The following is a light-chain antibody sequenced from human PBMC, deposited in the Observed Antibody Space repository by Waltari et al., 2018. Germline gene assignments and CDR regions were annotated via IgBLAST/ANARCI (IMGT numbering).Light chain of an antibody. CDR3: DSYAGSYTWV. J-gene: IGLJ3*02. Sequence: QSALTQPRSVSGSPGQSVTISCTGTSSDVGGYNSVSWYQQHPGKAPKLMIYDVSKRPSGVPDRFSGSKSGTTASLTVSGLQAEDEADYYCDSYAGSYTWVFGGGTKLTVL. CDR2: DVS. V-gene: IGLV2-11*01. CDR1: SSDVGGYNS.